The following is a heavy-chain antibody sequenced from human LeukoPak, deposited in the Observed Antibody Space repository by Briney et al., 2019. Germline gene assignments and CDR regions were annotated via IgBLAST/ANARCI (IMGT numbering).Heavy chain of an antibody. CDR3: AKPGSSRGIAGRRPTKYYFDY. CDR2: INPSGGST. V-gene: IGHV1-46*01. Sequence: ASVKVSCKASGYTFTSYYMHWVRQAPGQGLEWMGIINPSGGSTSYAQKFQGRVTMTRDMSTSTDYMELSSLRSEDTAVYYCAKPGSSRGIAGRRPTKYYFDYWGQGTLVTVSS. CDR1: GYTFTSYY. J-gene: IGHJ4*02. D-gene: IGHD6-6*01.